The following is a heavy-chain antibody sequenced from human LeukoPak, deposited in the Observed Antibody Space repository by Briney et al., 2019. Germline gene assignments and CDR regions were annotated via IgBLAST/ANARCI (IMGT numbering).Heavy chain of an antibody. V-gene: IGHV4-59*01. D-gene: IGHD4-17*01. CDR1: GGSISSYY. J-gene: IGHJ4*02. Sequence: SETLSLTCTVSGGSISSYYWSWIRQPPGKGLEWIGYIYYSGSTNYNPSLKSRVTISVDTSENQFSLKLSSVTAADTAVYYCARAPAVTNPPFDYWGQGTLVTVSS. CDR3: ARAPAVTNPPFDY. CDR2: IYYSGST.